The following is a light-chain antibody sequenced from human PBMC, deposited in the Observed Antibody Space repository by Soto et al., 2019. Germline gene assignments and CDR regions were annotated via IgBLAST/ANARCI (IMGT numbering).Light chain of an antibody. CDR1: QTISRF. CDR3: QQTSNIPRFT. CDR2: AAT. Sequence: DIQMTQSPTSLSASVGDTVNITCRASQTISRFLTWYQHKPGKAPKLLIYAATNLETGVPTRFSGSGYGTDFTLTIAGLQAEDFATYYCQQTSNIPRFTFGQGTKLEIK. V-gene: IGKV1-39*01. J-gene: IGKJ2*01.